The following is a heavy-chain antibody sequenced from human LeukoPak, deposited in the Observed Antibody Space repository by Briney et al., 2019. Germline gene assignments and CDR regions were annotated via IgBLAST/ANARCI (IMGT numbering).Heavy chain of an antibody. CDR1: GFTFSSYG. J-gene: IGHJ3*02. CDR2: IWYDGSNK. V-gene: IGHV3-33*01. Sequence: GGSLRLSCAASGFTFSSYGMHWVRQAPGKGLEWVAVIWYDGSNKYYADSVKGRFTIFRDNSKNTLYLQMNSLRAEDTAVYYCARDVPAYYYDSSGYTDAFDIWGQGIMVTVSS. CDR3: ARDVPAYYYDSSGYTDAFDI. D-gene: IGHD3-22*01.